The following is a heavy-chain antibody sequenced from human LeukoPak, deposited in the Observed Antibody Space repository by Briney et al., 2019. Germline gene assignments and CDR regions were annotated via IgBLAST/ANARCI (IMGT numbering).Heavy chain of an antibody. CDR1: GFTFSSYA. D-gene: IGHD6-19*01. J-gene: IGHJ4*02. V-gene: IGHV3-23*01. Sequence: PGGSLRLSCAASGFTFSSYAMSWVRQAPGKGLEWVSSISGSGGSTYYADSVNGRFAISRDNSKNTLYLQMNSLRGEDTAVYYCAKHEYPWLDRNSFDYWGQGTLVTVSS. CDR2: ISGSGGST. CDR3: AKHEYPWLDRNSFDY.